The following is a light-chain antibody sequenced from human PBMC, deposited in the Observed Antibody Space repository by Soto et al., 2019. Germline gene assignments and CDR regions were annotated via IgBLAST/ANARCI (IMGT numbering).Light chain of an antibody. V-gene: IGLV2-14*01. CDR1: SSDVGGYNY. CDR2: DVN. CDR3: SSYTSSSTLAV. Sequence: QSALTQPACVSGSPGQSITISCTGTSSDVGGYNYVSWYQQDPGKAPKLMIYDVNNRPSGVSNRFSGSKSGNTASLTISGLQAEDEAYYYCSSYTSSSTLAVFGGGTKLTVL. J-gene: IGLJ2*01.